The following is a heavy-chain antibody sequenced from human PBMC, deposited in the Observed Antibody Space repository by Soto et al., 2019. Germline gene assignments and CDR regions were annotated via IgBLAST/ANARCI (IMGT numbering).Heavy chain of an antibody. D-gene: IGHD3-9*01. Sequence: SETLSLTCTVSGGSISSCYWSWIRQPPGKGLEWIGYIYYSGSTNYNPSLKSRVTISVDTSKNQFSLKLSSVTAADTAVYYCARILRRYFDWNYYYYMDVWGKGTTVTVSS. CDR1: GGSISSCY. CDR2: IYYSGST. CDR3: ARILRRYFDWNYYYYMDV. J-gene: IGHJ6*03. V-gene: IGHV4-59*01.